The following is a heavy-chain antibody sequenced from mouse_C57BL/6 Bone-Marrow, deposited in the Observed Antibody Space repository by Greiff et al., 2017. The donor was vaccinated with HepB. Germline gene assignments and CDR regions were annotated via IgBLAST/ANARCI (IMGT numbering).Heavy chain of an antibody. V-gene: IGHV5-6*01. CDR2: ISSGGSYT. CDR1: GFTFSSYG. CDR3: ARPIYYDYDGWFAY. Sequence: EVKLVESGGDLVKPGGSLKLSCAASGFTFSSYGMSWVRQTPDKRLEWVATISSGGSYTYYPDSVKGRFTISRDNAKNTLYLQMSSLKSEDTAMYYCARPIYYDYDGWFAYWGQGTLVTVSA. D-gene: IGHD2-4*01. J-gene: IGHJ3*01.